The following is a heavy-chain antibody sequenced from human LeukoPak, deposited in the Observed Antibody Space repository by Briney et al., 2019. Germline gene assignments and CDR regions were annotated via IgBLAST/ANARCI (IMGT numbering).Heavy chain of an antibody. J-gene: IGHJ5*02. CDR3: AKLPFAAAGTGEWFDP. CDR1: GFTFSSYG. D-gene: IGHD6-13*01. V-gene: IGHV3-30*18. CDR2: MSYDGSSK. Sequence: PGRSLRLSCAASGFTFSSYGMHWVRQAPGKGLEWVAVMSYDGSSKYYADSVKGRFTISRDNSKNTLYLQMNSLRAEDTAVYYCAKLPFAAAGTGEWFDPWGQGTLVTVSS.